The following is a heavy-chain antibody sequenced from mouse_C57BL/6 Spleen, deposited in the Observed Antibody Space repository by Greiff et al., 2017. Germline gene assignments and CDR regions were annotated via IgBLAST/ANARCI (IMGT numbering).Heavy chain of an antibody. CDR2: ISNGGGST. Sequence: EVHLVESGGGLVQPGGSLKLSCAASGFTFSDYYMYWVRQTPEKRLEWVAYISNGGGSTYYPDTVKGRFTISRDNAKNTRYLQMSRLKSEDTAMYYWARHIDFYAIDYWGQGPSVTVSS. V-gene: IGHV5-12*01. CDR1: GFTFSDYY. J-gene: IGHJ4*01. CDR3: ARHIDFYAIDY.